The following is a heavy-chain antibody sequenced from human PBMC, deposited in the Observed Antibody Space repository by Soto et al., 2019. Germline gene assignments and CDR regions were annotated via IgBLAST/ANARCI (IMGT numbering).Heavy chain of an antibody. CDR3: TTLGHYYDSSPLDV. J-gene: IGHJ6*02. D-gene: IGHD3-22*01. CDR2: INSDGSST. CDR1: GFTFSSYW. V-gene: IGHV3-74*01. Sequence: PGGSLRLSCAASGFTFSSYWMHWVRQAPGKGLVWVSRINSDGSSTSYADSVKGRFTISRDNAKNTLYLQMNSLKTEDTAVYYCTTLGHYYDSSPLDVWGQGTTVTVSS.